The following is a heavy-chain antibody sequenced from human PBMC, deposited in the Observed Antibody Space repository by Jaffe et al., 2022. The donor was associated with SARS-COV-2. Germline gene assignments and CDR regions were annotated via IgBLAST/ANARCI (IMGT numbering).Heavy chain of an antibody. CDR1: GFTVTNNY. CDR3: ARIAVVGTPEN. J-gene: IGHJ4*02. V-gene: IGHV3-53*02. D-gene: IGHD6-19*01. CDR2: IYSGSRT. Sequence: EVQLVETGGGLIQPGGSLRLSCAASGFTVTNNYMNWVRQAPGKGLEWVSVIYSGSRTYYADSVKGRFTISRDNSKNTLYLQMNSLRAEDTAVYYCARIAVVGTPENWGQGTLVTVSS.